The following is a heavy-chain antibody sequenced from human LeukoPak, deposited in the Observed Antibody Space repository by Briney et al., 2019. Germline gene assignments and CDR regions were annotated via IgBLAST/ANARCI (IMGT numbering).Heavy chain of an antibody. CDR2: ISGSGGST. D-gene: IGHD6-13*01. Sequence: GGSLRLSCAASGFTFSSYAMSWVRRAPGKGLEWVSAISGSGGSTYFADSVKGRFTISRDNSKNTLYLQMNSLRAEDTAVYYCAKRPRIAAAGTAEYFQHWGQGTLVTVSS. CDR1: GFTFSSYA. CDR3: AKRPRIAAAGTAEYFQH. V-gene: IGHV3-23*01. J-gene: IGHJ1*01.